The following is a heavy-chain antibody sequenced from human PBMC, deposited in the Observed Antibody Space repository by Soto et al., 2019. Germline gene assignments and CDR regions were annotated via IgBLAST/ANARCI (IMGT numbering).Heavy chain of an antibody. CDR2: INYSGSI. CDR1: GYFISSGHR. CDR3: ARIGGIVLGGPIDY. Sequence: QVQLQESGPGLVKPSDTLSLTCRVSGYFISSGHRWGWIRQPPGKGLEWLGHINYSGSIYHDPSPKSRVTMSLDTSKNQFSLRLSSVTAVDTAVYYCARIGGIVLGGPIDYWGQGTLVTVSS. J-gene: IGHJ4*02. V-gene: IGHV4-28*05. D-gene: IGHD1-26*01.